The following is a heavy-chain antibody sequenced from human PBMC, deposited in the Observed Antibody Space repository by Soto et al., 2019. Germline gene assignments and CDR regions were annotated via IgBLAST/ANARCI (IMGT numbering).Heavy chain of an antibody. Sequence: QVQLVESGGGVVQPGRSLRLSCAASGFTFSSFGMHWVRQAPGKGLEWVAVASYDGSYKYYADSVKGRFTISRDNSKNTLYLQMNSLRAEDTAVYHSAKERPIVATTPDFDYWGQGTLVTVSS. V-gene: IGHV3-30*18. D-gene: IGHD5-12*01. CDR1: GFTFSSFG. J-gene: IGHJ4*02. CDR2: ASYDGSYK. CDR3: AKERPIVATTPDFDY.